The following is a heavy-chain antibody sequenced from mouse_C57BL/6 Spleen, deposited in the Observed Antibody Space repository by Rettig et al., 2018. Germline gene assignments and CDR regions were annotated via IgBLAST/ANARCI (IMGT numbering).Heavy chain of an antibody. D-gene: IGHD2-4*01. V-gene: IGHV14-3*01. J-gene: IGHJ2*01. CDR2: IDPANGNT. Sequence: LEWIGRIDPANGNTKYAPKFQGKATITADTSSNTAYLQLSSLTSEDTAIYYCARVYYDYERDYFDYWGQGTTLTVSS. CDR3: ARVYYDYERDYFDY.